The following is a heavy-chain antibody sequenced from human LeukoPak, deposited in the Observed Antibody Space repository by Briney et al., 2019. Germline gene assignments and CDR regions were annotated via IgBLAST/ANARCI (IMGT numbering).Heavy chain of an antibody. J-gene: IGHJ4*02. D-gene: IGHD3-22*01. V-gene: IGHV1-18*04. CDR3: ARNYYGNSGYYYFDY. CDR2: ISGYNDNT. CDR1: GYTFTGYY. Sequence: ASVKVSCKASGYTFTGYYMHWVRQAPGQGLEWMGWISGYNDNTKYAQKLQGRVTMTTDTSMSTAYMELRSLRSDDTAVYYCARNYYGNSGYYYFDYWGQGTLVTVSS.